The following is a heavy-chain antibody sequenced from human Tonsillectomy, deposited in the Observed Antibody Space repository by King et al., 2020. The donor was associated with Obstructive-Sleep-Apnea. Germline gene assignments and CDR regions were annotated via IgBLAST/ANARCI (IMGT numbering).Heavy chain of an antibody. Sequence: LQLQESGPGLVKPSETLSLTCSVSGGSISHYFWSWIRQPPGRGLEWIGYMDYTGSTNYKPSLKSRVTMSVDTSKNQFSLKLDSVTAADTAVYYCARTMVRGVTPYYFDYWGQGTLVTVSS. D-gene: IGHD3-10*01. V-gene: IGHV4-59*12. CDR2: MDYTGST. J-gene: IGHJ4*02. CDR3: ARTMVRGVTPYYFDY. CDR1: GGSISHYF.